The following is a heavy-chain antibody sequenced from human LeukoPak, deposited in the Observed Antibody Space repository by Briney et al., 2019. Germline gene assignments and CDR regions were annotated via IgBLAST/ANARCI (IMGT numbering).Heavy chain of an antibody. V-gene: IGHV3-23*01. J-gene: IGHJ4*02. D-gene: IGHD6-6*01. CDR1: GFTFGSYA. CDR3: AKEASSSKTFDY. Sequence: GGSLRLSCAASGFTFGSYAVYWVRQAPGKGLEWVSSNSGGSTYYADSVKGRFSISRDNSKNTLYLQMNSLRAEDTAVYYCAKEASSSKTFDYWGQGTLVTVSS. CDR2: NSGGST.